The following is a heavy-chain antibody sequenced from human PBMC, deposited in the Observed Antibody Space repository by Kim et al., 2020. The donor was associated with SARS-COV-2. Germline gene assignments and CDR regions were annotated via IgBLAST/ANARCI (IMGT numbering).Heavy chain of an antibody. J-gene: IGHJ4*02. Sequence: ASVKVSCKTSGYTFSDYFIHWVRQAPGQGLEWMAIFNPRSAETKFSQNFQGRVTVTGDTSTTTVDMELSGLTSEDTAVYFCARLGHQHLPFDQWGQGTMV. CDR3: ARLGHQHLPFDQ. CDR2: FNPRSAET. D-gene: IGHD2-2*01. V-gene: IGHV1-46*01. CDR1: GYTFSDYF.